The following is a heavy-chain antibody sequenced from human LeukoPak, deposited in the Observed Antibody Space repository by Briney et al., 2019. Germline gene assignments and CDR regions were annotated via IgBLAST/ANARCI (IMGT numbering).Heavy chain of an antibody. CDR2: INPSGGST. Sequence: ASVKVSCKASGYTFSSYGITWVRQAPGQGLEWMGIINPSGGSTSYAQKFQGRVTMTRDTSTSTVYMELSSLRSEDTAVYYCAREKTTVVPYYFDYWGQGTLVTVSS. CDR3: AREKTTVVPYYFDY. V-gene: IGHV1-46*01. D-gene: IGHD4-23*01. CDR1: GYTFSSYG. J-gene: IGHJ4*02.